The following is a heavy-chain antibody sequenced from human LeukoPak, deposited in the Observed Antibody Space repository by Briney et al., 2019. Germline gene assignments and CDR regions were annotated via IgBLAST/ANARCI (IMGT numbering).Heavy chain of an antibody. CDR3: AREPGYCSGGSCYGGWFDP. D-gene: IGHD2-15*01. CDR2: TNPRGST. Sequence: KPSETLSLTCAVYGGSLSDHYWSWFRQPPGKGLEWIGETNPRGSTIYNPSLKSRVTISVDTSKNQFSLNLSSVTAADTAVYYCAREPGYCSGGSCYGGWFDPWGQGTLVTVSS. J-gene: IGHJ5*02. CDR1: GGSLSDHY. V-gene: IGHV4-34*01.